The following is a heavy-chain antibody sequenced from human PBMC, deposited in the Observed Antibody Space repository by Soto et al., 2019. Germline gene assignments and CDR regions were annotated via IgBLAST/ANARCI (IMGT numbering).Heavy chain of an antibody. D-gene: IGHD5-12*01. CDR3: ARDDLATRPEDYYFDY. Sequence: QVQLVESGGGVVQPGTSLRLSCAASGFNFNIYAMHWVRQPPGKGLEWVAVISYHGYNTYYTDSVKGRFTIARDNSKSTVYLQMSSLTADDTAVYYWARDDLATRPEDYYFDYWGQGTLVLVSS. V-gene: IGHV3-30-3*01. J-gene: IGHJ4*02. CDR2: ISYHGYNT. CDR1: GFNFNIYA.